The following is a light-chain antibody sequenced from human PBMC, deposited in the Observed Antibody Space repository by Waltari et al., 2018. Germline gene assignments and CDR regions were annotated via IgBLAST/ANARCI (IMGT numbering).Light chain of an antibody. CDR1: SGDVGGYNF. CDR3: CSYAGVYLYV. V-gene: IGLV2-11*01. Sequence: QSALTQPRSVSGSPGQSVTISCTGTSGDVGGYNFVSWYQQHPGKAPKLIIYDVTKRPSGVPDRFSGSKSGNTASLTISGLQAEDEADYYCCSYAGVYLYVFGTGTTVTVL. CDR2: DVT. J-gene: IGLJ1*01.